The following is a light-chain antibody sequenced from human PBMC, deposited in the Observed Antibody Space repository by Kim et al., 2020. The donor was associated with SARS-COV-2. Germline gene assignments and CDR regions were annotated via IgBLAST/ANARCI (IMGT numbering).Light chain of an antibody. Sequence: APVGDRVNMTCRASQGSNSSLAWVQQKPGKAPETLIYAASNLESGVPSRFGGSGSGTDFTLTISSRQPEDFATYYCQQYKSYPLTFGGGTKVDIK. V-gene: IGKV1-16*01. CDR1: QGSNSS. CDR3: QQYKSYPLT. J-gene: IGKJ4*01. CDR2: AAS.